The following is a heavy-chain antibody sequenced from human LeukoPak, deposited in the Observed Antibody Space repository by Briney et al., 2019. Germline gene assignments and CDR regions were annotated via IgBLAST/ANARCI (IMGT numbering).Heavy chain of an antibody. CDR2: ISAYNGNT. Sequence: GASVKVSCKAPGYTFTSYGISWVRQAPGQGLEWMGWISAYNGNTNYAQKLQGRVTMTTDTSTSTAYMELRSLRSDDTAVYYCARGANLLHPLDAFDIWGQGTMVTVSS. J-gene: IGHJ3*02. D-gene: IGHD1-14*01. V-gene: IGHV1-18*01. CDR1: GYTFTSYG. CDR3: ARGANLLHPLDAFDI.